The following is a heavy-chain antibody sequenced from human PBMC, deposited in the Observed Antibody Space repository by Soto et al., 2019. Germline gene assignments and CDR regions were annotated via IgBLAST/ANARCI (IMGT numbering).Heavy chain of an antibody. CDR3: ARGRNSLIRGTFDR. D-gene: IGHD2-15*01. Sequence: PSETLSLTCAVYGGSFSGNYWSWIRQPPGKGLEWIGEINHSGSTNYDPPLKSRVTISVDTSKNQFSLKLTSVTAADTAVYYCARGRNSLIRGTFDRWSQETMDTFSS. J-gene: IGHJ3*02. CDR2: INHSGST. V-gene: IGHV4-34*01. CDR1: GGSFSGNY.